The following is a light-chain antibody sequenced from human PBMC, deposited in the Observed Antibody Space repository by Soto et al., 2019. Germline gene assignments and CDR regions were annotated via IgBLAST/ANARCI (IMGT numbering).Light chain of an antibody. J-gene: IGKJ1*01. CDR3: MQTMPLPKT. V-gene: IGKV2D-29*01. CDR2: EVS. Sequence: DIVMTQTPLSLSVTAGQPDSISCKSSQSLLHSDGQTYLYWYLQKPGQPPQLLIYEVSNLFSGVPDRFRGSGSGTDFTRKSSPMEAEDVGVYYCMQTMPLPKTFGQGTKVLIK. CDR1: QSLLHSDGQTY.